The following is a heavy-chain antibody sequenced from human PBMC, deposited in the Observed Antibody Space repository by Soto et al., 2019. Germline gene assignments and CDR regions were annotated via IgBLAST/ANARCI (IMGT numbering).Heavy chain of an antibody. CDR1: GFTFSSYA. D-gene: IGHD3-10*01. CDR2: ISYDGSNK. CDR3: ARGEELADAFDI. V-gene: IGHV3-30-3*01. J-gene: IGHJ3*02. Sequence: LRLSCAASGFTFSSYAMHWVRQAPGKGLEWVAVISYDGSNKYYADSVKGRFTISRDNAKNSLYLQMNSLRAEDTAVYYRARGEELADAFDIWGQGTMVTVSS.